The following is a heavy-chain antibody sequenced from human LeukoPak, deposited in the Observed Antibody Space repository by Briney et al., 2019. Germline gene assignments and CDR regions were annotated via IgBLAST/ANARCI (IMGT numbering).Heavy chain of an antibody. CDR3: ARGRLAYYYGSGSYSNY. Sequence: SETLSLTCAVYGGSFSGYYWSWIRQPPGNGLEWIGEINHSGSTNYNPSLKSRVTISVDTSKNQFSLKLSSVTAAYTAVYYCARGRLAYYYGSGSYSNYWGQGTLVTVSS. D-gene: IGHD3-10*01. CDR2: INHSGST. V-gene: IGHV4-34*01. J-gene: IGHJ4*02. CDR1: GGSFSGYY.